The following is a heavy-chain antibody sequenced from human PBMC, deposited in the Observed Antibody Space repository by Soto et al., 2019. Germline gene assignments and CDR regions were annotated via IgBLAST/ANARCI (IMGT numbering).Heavy chain of an antibody. J-gene: IGHJ5*02. D-gene: IGHD3-22*01. Sequence: PGGSLRLSCAASGFTFSSYAMSWVRQAPGKGLEWVSAISGSGGSTYYADSVKGRFTISRDNSKNTLYLQMNSLRAEDTAVYYCAKVERYYYDSSGYGHQHFDPWGQGTLVTVSS. V-gene: IGHV3-23*01. CDR1: GFTFSSYA. CDR2: ISGSGGST. CDR3: AKVERYYYDSSGYGHQHFDP.